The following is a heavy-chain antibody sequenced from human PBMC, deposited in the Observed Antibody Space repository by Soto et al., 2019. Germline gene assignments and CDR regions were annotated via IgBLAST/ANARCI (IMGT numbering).Heavy chain of an antibody. CDR1: GGSINDYY. V-gene: IGHV4-59*01. Sequence: SETLSLTCSVFGGSINDYYWSWIRQPPGKGLEWIGHVFNSGIINYNPSLKSRVTVSVDTSRNQFSLKVESVTAADTAVYFCARVGGAPLGAFDIWGRGTMVTVSS. CDR3: ARVGGAPLGAFDI. CDR2: VFNSGII. J-gene: IGHJ3*02. D-gene: IGHD1-26*01.